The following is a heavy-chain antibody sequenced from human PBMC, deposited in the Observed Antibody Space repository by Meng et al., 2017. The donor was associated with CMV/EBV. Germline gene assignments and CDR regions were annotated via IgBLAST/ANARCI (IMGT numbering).Heavy chain of an antibody. CDR1: GGTFSSYA. J-gene: IGHJ6*02. Sequence: SVKVSCKASGGTFSSYAISWVRQAPGQGLEWMGGIIPILGIANYAQKFQGRVTIAADKSTSTAYMELSSLRSEDTAVYYCARGAPKVVRDYGMDVWGQGTTVTVSS. CDR3: ARGAPKVVRDYGMDV. CDR2: IIPILGIA. D-gene: IGHD3-10*01. V-gene: IGHV1-69*10.